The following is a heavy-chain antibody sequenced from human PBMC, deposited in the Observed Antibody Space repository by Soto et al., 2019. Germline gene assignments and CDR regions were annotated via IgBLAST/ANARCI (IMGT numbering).Heavy chain of an antibody. J-gene: IGHJ5*02. V-gene: IGHV1-46*01. CDR1: GYTFTSYY. CDR3: ARATGVYDISEFNWFDP. D-gene: IGHD3-9*01. CDR2: INPSGGST. Sequence: ASVKVSCKASGYTFTSYYMHWVRQAPGQGLEWMGIINPSGGSTSYAQKFQGRVTMTRDTSTSTVYMELSSLRSEDTAVYYCARATGVYDISEFNWFDPWGQGTLVTVSS.